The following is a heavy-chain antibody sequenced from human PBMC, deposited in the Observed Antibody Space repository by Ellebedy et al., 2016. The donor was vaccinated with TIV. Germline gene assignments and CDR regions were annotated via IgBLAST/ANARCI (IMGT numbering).Heavy chain of an antibody. CDR1: GFSLSTTGVG. CDR3: AHSYSEGWGYCSSTSCRSFDY. D-gene: IGHD2-2*01. CDR2: IYLDDDK. V-gene: IGHV2-5*02. J-gene: IGHJ4*02. Sequence: SGPTLVKPTQTLTLTCTFSGFSLSTTGVGVGWIRQPPGKALEWLALIYLDDDKRYSPSLKSRLTITKDTSKNQVVLTMTNMDPVDTATYYCAHSYSEGWGYCSSTSCRSFDYWGQGTLVTVSS.